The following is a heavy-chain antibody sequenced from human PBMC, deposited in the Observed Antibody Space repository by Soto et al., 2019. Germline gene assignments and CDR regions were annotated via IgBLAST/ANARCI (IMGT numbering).Heavy chain of an antibody. D-gene: IGHD4-17*01. V-gene: IGHV4-34*01. CDR1: GGSFSGDY. CDR3: ARVTNYYYYYMDV. Sequence: SETLSLTCAVYGGSFSGDYWSWIRQPPGKGLEWIGEINHSGSTNYNPSLKSRVTISVDTSKNQFSLKLSSVTAADTAVYYCARVTNYYYYYMDVWGKGTTVTVSS. CDR2: INHSGST. J-gene: IGHJ6*03.